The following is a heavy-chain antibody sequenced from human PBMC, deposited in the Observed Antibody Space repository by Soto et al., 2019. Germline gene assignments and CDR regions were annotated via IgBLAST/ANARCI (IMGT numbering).Heavy chain of an antibody. V-gene: IGHV4-31*03. CDR3: GITFIPYGMDV. CDR1: GGSINSGGYY. D-gene: IGHD3-16*01. Sequence: PSETLSLTCIVSGGSINSGGYYWTWVRQHPGKGLEWIGYIFYSGSTYYNPSLKSRVTISADTSKNQFSLNLSSVTVADTAVYYCGITFIPYGMDVWGQGTTVTVSS. J-gene: IGHJ6*02. CDR2: IFYSGST.